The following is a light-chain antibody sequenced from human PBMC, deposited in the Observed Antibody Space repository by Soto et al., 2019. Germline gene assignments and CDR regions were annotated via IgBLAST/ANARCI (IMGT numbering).Light chain of an antibody. CDR2: GAS. V-gene: IGKV3-15*01. Sequence: EIVMTQSPANLSVSPGERATLSCRASQSVSSNLAWYQQKPGQGPRLLIYGASTRATSIPARFSGSGSGTEFTLTISSLQSEDFAVYYCQHYSTWLWTFGQGTKVEIK. J-gene: IGKJ1*01. CDR3: QHYSTWLWT. CDR1: QSVSSN.